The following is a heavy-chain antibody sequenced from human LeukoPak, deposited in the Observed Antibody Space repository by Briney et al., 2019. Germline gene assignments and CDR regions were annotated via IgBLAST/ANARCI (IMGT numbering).Heavy chain of an antibody. CDR1: GFSFTTSS. CDR2: MNNGPGAT. J-gene: IGHJ6*02. D-gene: IGHD5-12*01. Sequence: GRSLRLACAASGFSFTTSSTSWVRQPPGKGLEWVSAMNNGPGATFYRDSVRGLFTISRDDSKSTLYLQMNSLRAEDTGTYYCAKTHYDLLDVWGQGTTVTVSS. V-gene: IGHV3-23*01. CDR3: AKTHYDLLDV.